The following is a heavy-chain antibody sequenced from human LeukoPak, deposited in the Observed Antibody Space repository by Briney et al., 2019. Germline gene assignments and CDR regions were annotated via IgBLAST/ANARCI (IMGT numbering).Heavy chain of an antibody. Sequence: GGSLRLSCAASGFTFRNYWMSWLRQAPGKGLEWVINIKPDGGEIHSVDSVKGRFTISRDNAKNSLYLQMNSLRAEDTAVYYCARDLVPKPWGQGTLVTVSS. J-gene: IGHJ5*02. CDR1: GFTFRNYW. D-gene: IGHD6-6*01. CDR2: IKPDGGEI. CDR3: ARDLVPKP. V-gene: IGHV3-7*03.